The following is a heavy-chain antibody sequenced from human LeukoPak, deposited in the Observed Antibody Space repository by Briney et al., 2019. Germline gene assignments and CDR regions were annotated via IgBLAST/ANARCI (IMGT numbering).Heavy chain of an antibody. CDR2: ISSGGSTI. CDR1: GFTVS. J-gene: IGHJ4*02. CDR3: VRDQGAPDY. D-gene: IGHD1-26*01. V-gene: IGHV3-48*01. Sequence: GGSLRLSCAASGFTVSPGKGLEWVSYISSGGSTIYYADSVKGRFTTSRDNAKNSLHLQMNSLRVEDTAVYYCVRDQGAPDYWGQGTLVTVSS.